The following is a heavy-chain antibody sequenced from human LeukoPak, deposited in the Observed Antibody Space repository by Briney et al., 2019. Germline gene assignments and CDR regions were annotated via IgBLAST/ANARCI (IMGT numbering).Heavy chain of an antibody. CDR1: GYSFTDFY. V-gene: IGHV1-2*02. CDR3: AREDSYYDSSGHNWFDP. CDR2: INPNSGGT. Sequence: ASVKVSCKASGYSFTDFYMHWVRQAPGQGLEWMGWINPNSGGTNYAQKFQGRVTMTRDTSISTASMELSSLRSEDTAVYYCAREDSYYDSSGHNWFDPWGQGTLVTVSS. D-gene: IGHD3-22*01. J-gene: IGHJ5*02.